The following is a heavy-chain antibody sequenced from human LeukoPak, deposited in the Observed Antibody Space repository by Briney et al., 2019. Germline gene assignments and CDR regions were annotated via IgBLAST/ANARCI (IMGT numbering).Heavy chain of an antibody. CDR2: IYYSGST. CDR3: ARSELLWFGGVNSGFDY. V-gene: IGHV4-59*01. CDR1: GGSISSYY. D-gene: IGHD3-10*01. Sequence: SETLSLTCTVSGGSISSYYWSWIRQPPGKGLEWIGYIYYSGSTNYNPSLDSRVTISLDTSKNQFSLKLSSVTAADTAVYYCARSELLWFGGVNSGFDYWGQGTLVTVSS. J-gene: IGHJ4*02.